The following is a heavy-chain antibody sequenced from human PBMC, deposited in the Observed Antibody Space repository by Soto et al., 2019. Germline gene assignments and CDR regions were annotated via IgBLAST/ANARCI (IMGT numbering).Heavy chain of an antibody. CDR1: GYTFTSYG. J-gene: IGHJ5*02. D-gene: IGHD4-4*01. CDR2: ISAYNGNT. V-gene: IGHV1-18*01. Sequence: QVQLVQSGAEVKKPGASVKVSCKASGYTFTSYGISWVRQAPGQGLEWMGWISAYNGNTNYAQKLQGRVTMTTDTSTSTAYMELRSMRSDDTAVYYCARARPHDYSNSWFDPCGQGTLVTVSS. CDR3: ARARPHDYSNSWFDP.